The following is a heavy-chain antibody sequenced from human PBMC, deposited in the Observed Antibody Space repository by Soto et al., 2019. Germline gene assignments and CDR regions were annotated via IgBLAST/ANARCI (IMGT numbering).Heavy chain of an antibody. CDR3: APGYTSSSWRCYFDL. Sequence: SETLSLTCTVSGGSISSYYWSWIRQPPGKGLEWVGYIYYSVSTNYNPSLKSRVTISVDTSKNQFSLKLSSVTAADTAVYYCAPGYTSSSWRCYFDLWGRGTLVTLSS. V-gene: IGHV4-59*01. CDR2: IYYSVST. D-gene: IGHD6-6*01. CDR1: GGSISSYY. J-gene: IGHJ2*01.